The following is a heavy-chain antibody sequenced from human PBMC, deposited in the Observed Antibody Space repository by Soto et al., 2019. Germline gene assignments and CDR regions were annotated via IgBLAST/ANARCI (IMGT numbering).Heavy chain of an antibody. CDR2: ISGSDGGT. CDR3: ARDQELPEY. J-gene: IGHJ4*02. Sequence: EVELLESGGGLVQPGGSLRLSCAASGFTFSLYAMSWVRQAPGKGLEWVPHISGSDGGTYYADSVKGRFTISRDNSKNTLYLQMNSLRAEDSAVYYCARDQELPEYWGQGTLVTVSS. CDR1: GFTFSLYA. D-gene: IGHD6-13*01. V-gene: IGHV3-23*01.